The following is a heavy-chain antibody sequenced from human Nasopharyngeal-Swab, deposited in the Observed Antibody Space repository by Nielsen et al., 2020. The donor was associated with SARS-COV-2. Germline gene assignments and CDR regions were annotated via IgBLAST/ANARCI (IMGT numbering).Heavy chain of an antibody. CDR2: IWYDGSNK. J-gene: IGHJ4*02. V-gene: IGHV3-33*01. CDR3: AREKWELGGFDY. D-gene: IGHD1-26*01. CDR1: GFTFSSYG. Sequence: GESLKISYAASGFTFSSYGMHWVRQAPGKGLEWVAVIWYDGSNKYYADSVKGRFTISRDNSKNTLYLQMNSLRAEDTAVYYCAREKWELGGFDYWGQGTLVTVSS.